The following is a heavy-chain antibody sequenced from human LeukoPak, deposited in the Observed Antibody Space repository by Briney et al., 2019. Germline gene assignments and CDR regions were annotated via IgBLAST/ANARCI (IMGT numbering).Heavy chain of an antibody. CDR1: GYTFTSYD. Sequence: GASVKVSCKASGYTFTSYDINRVRQATGQGLEWMGWMNPNSGNTGYAQEFQGRVTMTRNTSISTAYMELSSLRSEDTAVYYCARASSSSWPNYYYYYMDVWGKGTTVTVSS. J-gene: IGHJ6*03. D-gene: IGHD6-13*01. CDR2: MNPNSGNT. V-gene: IGHV1-8*01. CDR3: ARASSSSWPNYYYYYMDV.